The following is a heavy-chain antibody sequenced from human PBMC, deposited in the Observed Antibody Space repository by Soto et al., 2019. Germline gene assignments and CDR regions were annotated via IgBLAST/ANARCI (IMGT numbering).Heavy chain of an antibody. CDR2: INGDGTIT. CDR3: AREGAAIDY. V-gene: IGHV3-74*01. Sequence: EVQLVESGGGLVQPEGSLRLSCVASGFTFSRYWMHWVRQVPGKGLVWVSRINGDGTITPYADSVKGRFTISRDNAKNTFYLQINSLRVEDTAVYYCAREGAAIDYWGQGTLVTVSS. CDR1: GFTFSRYW. J-gene: IGHJ4*02. D-gene: IGHD5-18*01.